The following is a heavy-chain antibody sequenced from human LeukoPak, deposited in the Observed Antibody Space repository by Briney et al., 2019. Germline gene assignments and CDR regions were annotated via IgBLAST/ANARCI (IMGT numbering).Heavy chain of an antibody. CDR2: ISSNGGST. J-gene: IGHJ5*02. V-gene: IGHV3-64*01. Sequence: GGSLRLSCAASGFTFSSYAMHWVRQAPGKGLEYVSAISSNGGSTYYANSVKGRFTISRDNSKNTLYLQMGSLRAEDMAVYYCAREYDFSAPTNWFDPWGQGTLVTVSS. CDR1: GFTFSSYA. CDR3: AREYDFSAPTNWFDP. D-gene: IGHD3-3*01.